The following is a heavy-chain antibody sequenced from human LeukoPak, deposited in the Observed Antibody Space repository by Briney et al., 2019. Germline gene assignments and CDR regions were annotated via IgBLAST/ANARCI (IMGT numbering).Heavy chain of an antibody. CDR2: ISDDGRDI. V-gene: IGHV3-30*04. D-gene: IGHD6-6*01. Sequence: GGSLRLSCEASGFTFSTFPMHWVRQTADKGLEWVAVISDDGRDIYYADSVKGRFTISRDNSKNTLYLQMNSLSPEDTAVVYCARVGRVSIYPSYMDVWGKGTTVTVSS. CDR3: ARVGRVSIYPSYMDV. J-gene: IGHJ6*03. CDR1: GFTFSTFP.